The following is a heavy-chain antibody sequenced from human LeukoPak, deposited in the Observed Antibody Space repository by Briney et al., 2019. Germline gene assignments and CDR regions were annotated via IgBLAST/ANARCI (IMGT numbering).Heavy chain of an antibody. V-gene: IGHV3-23*01. Sequence: GGSLRLSCAASGFTFSSYAMSWVRQAPGKGLEWVSAISGSGGSTYYADSVKGRFTISRDNSKNTLYLRMNSLRAEDTAVYYCARDLAHPIYYYDTSAWGQGTLVAVSS. CDR3: ARDLAHPIYYYDTSA. CDR1: GFTFSSYA. D-gene: IGHD3-22*01. J-gene: IGHJ4*02. CDR2: ISGSGGST.